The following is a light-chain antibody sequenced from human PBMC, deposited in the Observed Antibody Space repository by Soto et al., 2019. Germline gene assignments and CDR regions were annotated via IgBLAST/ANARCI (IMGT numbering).Light chain of an antibody. CDR1: QSVSSN. CDR2: AAS. CDR3: QKYNKWPPVT. V-gene: IGKV3-15*01. Sequence: ELVMQQSPATLSVSPGASATLSGRASQSVSSNLAWYQQRPGQAPRLLIYAASTRATGIPARFSGSGSGTEFTLTISSLQSEDFAVYYCQKYNKWPPVTVGHGTKVGIK. J-gene: IGKJ1*01.